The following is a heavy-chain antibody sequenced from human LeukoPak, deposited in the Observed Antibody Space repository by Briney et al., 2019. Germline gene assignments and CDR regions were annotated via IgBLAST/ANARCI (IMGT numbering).Heavy chain of an antibody. CDR3: ARGYSSSGHNWFDS. V-gene: IGHV4-59*01. Sequence: SETLSLTCTASGASISSYYWSWIRQPPGKGLEWIGHTFYSGSTKYNPSLKSRLTIAVDTSRNQFSLKLSSVSAADTAVYYCARGYSSSGHNWFDSWGQGTLVTVSS. D-gene: IGHD6-13*01. J-gene: IGHJ5*01. CDR2: TFYSGST. CDR1: GASISSYY.